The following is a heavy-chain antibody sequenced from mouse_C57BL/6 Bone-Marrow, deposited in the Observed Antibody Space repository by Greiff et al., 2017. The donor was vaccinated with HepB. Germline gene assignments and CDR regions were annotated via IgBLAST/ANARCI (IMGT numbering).Heavy chain of an antibody. V-gene: IGHV1-64*01. J-gene: IGHJ2*01. Sequence: QVQLQQPGAELVKPGASVKLSCKASGYTFTSYWMHWVKQRPGQGLEWIGMIHPNTGHTNYNEKFKSKVTLTVDKSSSTADMQHSRLTSEDSAVYYGARPLFPSGEWGQGTNLTVSS. CDR3: ARPLFPSGE. CDR1: GYTFTSYW. CDR2: IHPNTGHT. D-gene: IGHD3-1*01.